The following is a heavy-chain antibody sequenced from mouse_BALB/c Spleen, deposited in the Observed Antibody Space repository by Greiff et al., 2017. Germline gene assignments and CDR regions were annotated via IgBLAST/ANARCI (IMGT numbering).Heavy chain of an antibody. D-gene: IGHD2-1*01. CDR3: ARYNYYGQYYFDY. J-gene: IGHJ2*01. Sequence: EVQVVESGPSLVKPSQTLSLTCSVTGDSITSGYWNWIRKFPGNKLEYMGYISYSGSTYYNPSLKSRISITRDTSKNQYYLQLNSVTTEDTATYYCARYNYYGQYYFDYWGQGTTLTVSS. CDR1: GDSITSGY. V-gene: IGHV3-8*02. CDR2: ISYSGST.